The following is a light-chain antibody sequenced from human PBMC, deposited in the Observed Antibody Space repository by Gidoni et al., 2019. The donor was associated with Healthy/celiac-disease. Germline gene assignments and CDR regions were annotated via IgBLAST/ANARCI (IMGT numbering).Light chain of an antibody. J-gene: IGKJ4*01. CDR3: QQYEWGVT. V-gene: IGKV1-33*01. CDR1: QDISNY. Sequence: DIQMTQSPSSLSASVGDRVTITCQASQDISNYLNWYQQKPGKAPKLLIYDASNLETGVPSRFSGSGSGTDFTFTISSLQPEDIATYYCQQYEWGVTFGGGTKVEIK. CDR2: DAS.